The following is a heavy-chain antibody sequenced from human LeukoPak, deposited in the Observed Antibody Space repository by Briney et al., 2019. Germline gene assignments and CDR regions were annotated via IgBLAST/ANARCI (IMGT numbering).Heavy chain of an antibody. V-gene: IGHV4-34*01. J-gene: IGHJ5*02. CDR2: INHSGST. D-gene: IGHD5-24*01. CDR3: ARGRQRNWFDP. Sequence: SETLSHTCAVYGGSFSGYYWSWIRQPPGKGLEWIGEINHSGSTNYNPSLKSRVTISVDTSKNQFSLKLSSVTAADTAVYYCARGRQRNWFDPWGQGTLVTVSS. CDR1: GGSFSGYY.